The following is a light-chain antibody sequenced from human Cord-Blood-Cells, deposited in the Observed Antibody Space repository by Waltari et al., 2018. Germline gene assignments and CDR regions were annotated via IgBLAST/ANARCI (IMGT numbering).Light chain of an antibody. J-gene: IGKJ2*01. CDR1: QSVSSSY. CDR2: GAS. CDR3: QQYGSSPYT. V-gene: IGKV3-20*01. Sequence: EIVLTQSPGPLPLSPGERATLSCRASQSVSSSYLAWYQQKPGQAPRLLIYGASSRATGIPDRFSGSGSGTDFTLTISRLEPEDFAVYYCQQYGSSPYTFGQGTKLEIK.